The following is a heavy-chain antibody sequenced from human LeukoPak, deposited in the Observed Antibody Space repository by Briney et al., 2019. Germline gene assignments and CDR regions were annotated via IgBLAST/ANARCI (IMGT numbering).Heavy chain of an antibody. CDR2: IRSKANNYET. V-gene: IGHV3-73*01. CDR1: GFTFSGSA. Sequence: GGSLRLSCAASGFTFSGSAMHWVRQASGKGLEWVGRIRSKANNYETSYAASVKGRFTISRDDSKNTAYLQMNSLKTEDTAVYYCTMTTVNTIPLNGGQGTLVTVSS. D-gene: IGHD4-11*01. J-gene: IGHJ4*02. CDR3: TMTTVNTIPLN.